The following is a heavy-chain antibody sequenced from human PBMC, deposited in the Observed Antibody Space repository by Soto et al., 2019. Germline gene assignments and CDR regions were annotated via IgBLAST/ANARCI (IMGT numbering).Heavy chain of an antibody. CDR2: IYYSGST. V-gene: IGHV4-30-4*01. J-gene: IGHJ4*02. CDR1: GGSISSGDYY. CDR3: ASLTLYYYDSSGYELGDY. D-gene: IGHD3-22*01. Sequence: SETLSLTCTVSGGSISSGDYYWSWIRQPPGKGLEWIGYIYYSGSTYSNPSLKSRVTISVDTSKNQFSLKLSSVTAADTAVYYCASLTLYYYDSSGYELGDYWGQGTLVTVSS.